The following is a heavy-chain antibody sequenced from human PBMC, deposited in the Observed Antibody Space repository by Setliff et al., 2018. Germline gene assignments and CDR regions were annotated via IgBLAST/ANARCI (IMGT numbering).Heavy chain of an antibody. D-gene: IGHD5-12*01. J-gene: IGHJ4*02. CDR2: IYSRGSM. Sequence: SETLSLTCTVSGGSITSGSHYWSWIRQPAGKALEWIGQIYSRGSMNYNLSLKSRVTISMDTSKNQFSLKLTSVTAADTAVYYCARESRFGYSGYDCAFDYWGQGMLVTVSS. CDR1: GGSITSGSHY. CDR3: ARESRFGYSGYDCAFDY. V-gene: IGHV4-61*09.